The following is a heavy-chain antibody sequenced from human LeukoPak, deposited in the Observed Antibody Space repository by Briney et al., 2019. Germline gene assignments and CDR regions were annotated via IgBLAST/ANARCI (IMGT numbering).Heavy chain of an antibody. V-gene: IGHV3-23*01. J-gene: IGHJ4*02. CDR3: AKSPDIVVVPAAALFDY. D-gene: IGHD2-2*01. CDR1: GFTFSSYA. Sequence: GGSLRLSRAASGFTFSSYAMSWVRQAPGKGLEWVSAISGSGGSTYYADSVKGRFTISRDNSKNTLYLQKNSLRAEDTAVYYCAKSPDIVVVPAAALFDYWGQGTLVTVSS. CDR2: ISGSGGST.